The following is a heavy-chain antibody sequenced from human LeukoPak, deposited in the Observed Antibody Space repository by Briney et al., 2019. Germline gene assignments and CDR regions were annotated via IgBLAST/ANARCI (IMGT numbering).Heavy chain of an antibody. CDR3: ARDLGSGSGYYPDSNDY. CDR1: GFTVSSNY. Sequence: GGSLRLSCAASGFTVSSNYMSWVRQAPGKGLEWVSVIYSGGSTYYADSVKGRFTISRDISKNTLYLQMNSLRAEDTAVYYCARDLGSGSGYYPDSNDYWGQGTLVTVSS. V-gene: IGHV3-53*01. D-gene: IGHD3-22*01. J-gene: IGHJ4*02. CDR2: IYSGGST.